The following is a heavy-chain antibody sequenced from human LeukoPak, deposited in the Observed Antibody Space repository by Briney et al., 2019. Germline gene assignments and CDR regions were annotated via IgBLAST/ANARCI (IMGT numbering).Heavy chain of an antibody. CDR3: AMGLN. CDR1: GFTFSIFR. J-gene: IGHJ4*02. V-gene: IGHV3-7*04. Sequence: PGGSLTLSCAASGFTFSIFRMNWVRQAPGKGLEWVANINQDGSEKYYVDSVKGRFTISGDNVKNSLYLQMNSLRAEDTAVYYCAMGLNWGQGALVTVSS. CDR2: INQDGSEK.